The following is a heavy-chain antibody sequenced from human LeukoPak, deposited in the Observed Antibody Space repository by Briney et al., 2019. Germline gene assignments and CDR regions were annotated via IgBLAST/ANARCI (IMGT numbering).Heavy chain of an antibody. CDR3: ARHRYYGSGSYFRYYYYMDV. CDR1: GGSISGYF. J-gene: IGHJ6*03. CDR2: IFSSGST. V-gene: IGHV4-4*07. D-gene: IGHD3-10*01. Sequence: SETLSLTCTVSGGSISGYFWGWIRQPPGEGLEWIGRIFSSGSTNYNPSPKSRVTMSVDTSKNQFALKLSSVTAADTAVYYCARHRYYGSGSYFRYYYYMDVWGKGTTVTISS.